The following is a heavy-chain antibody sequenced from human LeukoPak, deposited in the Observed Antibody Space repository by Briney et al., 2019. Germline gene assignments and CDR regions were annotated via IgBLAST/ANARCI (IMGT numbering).Heavy chain of an antibody. V-gene: IGHV1-69*05. J-gene: IGHJ6*03. Sequence: ASVKVSCKASGGTFIKYAISWVRQAPGQGLEWMGGIIPLFGTTNHAQKFQGRVTITTDESTSTVYMELSSLRSEDTAVYYCARNREMVNAIDYYYYMDVWGKGTTVTVSS. CDR2: IIPLFGTT. CDR3: ARNREMVNAIDYYYYMDV. D-gene: IGHD2-8*01. CDR1: GGTFIKYA.